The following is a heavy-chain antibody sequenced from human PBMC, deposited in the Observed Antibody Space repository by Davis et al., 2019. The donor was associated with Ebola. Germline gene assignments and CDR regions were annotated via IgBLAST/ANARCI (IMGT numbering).Heavy chain of an antibody. J-gene: IGHJ4*02. D-gene: IGHD3-10*01. V-gene: IGHV1-18*01. CDR1: AGTFSSYT. CDR3: ARGVYYYDSGSYLFDY. Sequence: ASVKVSCKASAGTFSSYTISWVRQAPGQGLEWMGWVSAYSGNADYAQKFQGRVTMTRDTSTNTAYMELRSLRSDDTAVYYCARGVYYYDSGSYLFDYWGQGTLVTVSS. CDR2: VSAYSGNA.